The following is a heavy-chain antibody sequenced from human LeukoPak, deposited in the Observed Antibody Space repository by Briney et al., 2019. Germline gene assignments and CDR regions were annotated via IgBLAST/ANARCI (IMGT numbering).Heavy chain of an antibody. CDR2: INPSGDIT. D-gene: IGHD2-15*01. V-gene: IGHV1-46*01. CDR3: ARGAAAGPNDS. J-gene: IGHJ4*02. Sequence: ASVKVSCKASGYTFTSYYMHWVRQTPGQGLERMGIINPSGDITSYAQTFQGGVTMTRDTSTSTVYMELSSLRSEDTVVYYCARGAAAGPNDSWGQGTLVTVS. CDR1: GYTFTSYY.